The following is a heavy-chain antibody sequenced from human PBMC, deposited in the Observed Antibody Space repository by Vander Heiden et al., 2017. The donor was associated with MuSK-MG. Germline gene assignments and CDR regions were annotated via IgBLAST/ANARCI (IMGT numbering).Heavy chain of an antibody. V-gene: IGHV4-34*01. D-gene: IGHD2-2*03. CDR1: GGSFSGSY. J-gene: IGHJ6*02. CDR2: INHSGST. CDR3: ARAGYCSSTSCYFGFSYYGMDV. Sequence: QVQLQQWGAGLLKPSEPLSLTCAVYGGSFSGSYWRWIRQPPGKGLEWIGEINHSGSTNYNPSLKSRVTISVDTSKNQVSLKLSSVTAADTAVYYCARAGYCSSTSCYFGFSYYGMDVWGQGTRSPSP.